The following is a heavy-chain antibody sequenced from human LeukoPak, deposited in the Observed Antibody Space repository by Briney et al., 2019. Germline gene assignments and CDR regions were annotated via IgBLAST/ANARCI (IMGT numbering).Heavy chain of an antibody. V-gene: IGHV3-9*01. CDR3: AKAALAAAGTRPYYFDY. CDR1: GFTFDDYA. CDR2: ISWNSGSI. D-gene: IGHD6-13*01. J-gene: IGHJ4*02. Sequence: PGGSLRLSCAASGFTFDDYAMLWVRQAPGKGLEWVSGISWNSGSIGYADSVKGRFTISRDNAKNSLYLQMNSLRAEDTALYYCAKAALAAAGTRPYYFDYWGQGTLVTVSS.